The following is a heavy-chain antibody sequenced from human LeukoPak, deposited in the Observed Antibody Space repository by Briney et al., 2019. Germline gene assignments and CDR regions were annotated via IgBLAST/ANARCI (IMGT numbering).Heavy chain of an antibody. CDR2: INHSGST. V-gene: IGHV4-34*01. Sequence: PSETLSLTCAVYGGSFSGYHWSWIRQPPGKGLEWIGEINHSGSTNYNPSLKSRVTISVDTSKNQFSLKLSSVTAADTAVYYCARGRQWLVRNYFDYWGQGTLVTVSS. D-gene: IGHD6-19*01. J-gene: IGHJ4*02. CDR3: ARGRQWLVRNYFDY. CDR1: GGSFSGYH.